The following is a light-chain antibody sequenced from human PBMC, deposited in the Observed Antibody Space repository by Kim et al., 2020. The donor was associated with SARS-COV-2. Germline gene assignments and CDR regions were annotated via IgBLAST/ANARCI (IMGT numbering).Light chain of an antibody. CDR1: NIGSKS. CDR3: QVWDSSSDHRV. Sequence: APGKTARITWGGNNIGSKSVRWYQQKPGQAPVLVIYYDSDRPSGIPERFSGSNSGNTATLTISGVEAGDEADYYCQVWDSSSDHRVFGGGTQLTVL. CDR2: YDS. J-gene: IGLJ3*02. V-gene: IGLV3-21*04.